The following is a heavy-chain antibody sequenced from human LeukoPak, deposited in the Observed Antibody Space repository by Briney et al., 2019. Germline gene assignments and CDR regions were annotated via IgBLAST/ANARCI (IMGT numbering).Heavy chain of an antibody. V-gene: IGHV3-23*01. D-gene: IGHD4-17*01. CDR3: AKVPKTTVTTYFDY. CDR2: ISGSDGST. J-gene: IGHJ4*02. Sequence: PGGSLRLSCAASGFTFSDFHMCWIRQAPGKGLEWVSGISGSDGSTYYADSVKGRFTISRDNSKNTLYLQMNSLRAEDTAVYYCAKVPKTTVTTYFDYWGQGTLVAVSS. CDR1: GFTFSDFH.